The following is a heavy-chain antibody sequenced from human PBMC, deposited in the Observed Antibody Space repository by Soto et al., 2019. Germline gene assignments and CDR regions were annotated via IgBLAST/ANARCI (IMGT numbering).Heavy chain of an antibody. CDR1: GFTFSSYW. D-gene: IGHD3-3*01. CDR2: IKQDGSEK. J-gene: IGHJ5*02. CDR3: ARDRPTDYDFWSGLSWFDP. Sequence: AGGSLRLSCAASGFTFSSYWMSWVRQAPGKGLEWVANIKQDGSEKYYVDSVKGRFTISRDNAKNSLYLQMNSLRAEDTAVYYCARDRPTDYDFWSGLSWFDPWGQGTLVTVS. V-gene: IGHV3-7*01.